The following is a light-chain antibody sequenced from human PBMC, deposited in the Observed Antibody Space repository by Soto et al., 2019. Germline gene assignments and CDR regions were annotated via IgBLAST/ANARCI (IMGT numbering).Light chain of an antibody. CDR3: VAWDDSLNGHV. CDR2: VND. V-gene: IGLV1-44*01. J-gene: IGLJ1*01. CDR1: SSNMGTNT. Sequence: QSALTQLRSASGTPGQRVTISCSGGSSNMGTNTVSWYQQVPGTAPKVLIYVNDQRPSGVPGRFSGSNSGTSASLAISGLQPEDEADYYCVAWDDSLNGHVFGTGTKVTVL.